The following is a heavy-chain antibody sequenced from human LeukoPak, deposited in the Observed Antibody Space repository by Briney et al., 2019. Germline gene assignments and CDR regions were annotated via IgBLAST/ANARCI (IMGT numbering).Heavy chain of an antibody. CDR3: AREIRVSANP. Sequence: GGSLRLSCAASGFTFSSYSMNWVRQAPGKGLEWLSYISSSGSTIYYADSVKGRFTISRDNAKNSLYLQMNSLRAEDTAVYYCAREIRVSANPWGQGTLVTVSS. CDR1: GFTFSSYS. CDR2: ISSSGSTI. D-gene: IGHD6-6*01. V-gene: IGHV3-48*04. J-gene: IGHJ5*02.